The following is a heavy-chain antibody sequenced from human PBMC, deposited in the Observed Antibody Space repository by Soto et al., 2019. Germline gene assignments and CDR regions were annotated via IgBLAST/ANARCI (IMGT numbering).Heavy chain of an antibody. CDR1: GFTFDDYA. Sequence: GGSLRLSCAASGFTFDDYAMHWVRQAPGKGLEWVSGISWNSGSIGYADSVKGRFTISRDNAKNSLYLQMNSLRAEDTALYYCAKDTTAMPREFDPWGQGTLVTVSS. J-gene: IGHJ5*02. CDR2: ISWNSGSI. D-gene: IGHD5-18*01. V-gene: IGHV3-9*01. CDR3: AKDTTAMPREFDP.